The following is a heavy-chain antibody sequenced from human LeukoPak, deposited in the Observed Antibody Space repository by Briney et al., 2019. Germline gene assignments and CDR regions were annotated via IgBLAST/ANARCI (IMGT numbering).Heavy chain of an antibody. D-gene: IGHD3-22*01. Sequence: SQTLSLTCTVSGYSISSGYYWGWIRQPPGEGLEWIGSIYHSGNTYYNPSLKSRVTISVDTSKNQFSLRLSSVTAADTAVYYCARGGEYYYDSSGYYFDYWGQGTLVTVSS. CDR3: ARGGEYYYDSSGYYFDY. J-gene: IGHJ4*02. CDR2: IYHSGNT. V-gene: IGHV4-38-2*02. CDR1: GYSISSGYY.